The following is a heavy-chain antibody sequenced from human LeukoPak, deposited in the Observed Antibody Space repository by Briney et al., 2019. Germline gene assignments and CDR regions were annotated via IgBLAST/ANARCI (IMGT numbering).Heavy chain of an antibody. D-gene: IGHD6-19*01. CDR2: MYYGGST. CDR3: ARDPSYFSGHFDY. J-gene: IGHJ4*02. CDR1: DGSINSYY. V-gene: IGHV4-59*01. Sequence: SETLSLTCTVSDGSINSYYWNWIRQPPGKGLEWIGYMYYGGSTNYNPSLQSRVTISVDTSKNQFSLKLSSVTAADTAVYYCARDPSYFSGHFDYWGQGSLVTVSS.